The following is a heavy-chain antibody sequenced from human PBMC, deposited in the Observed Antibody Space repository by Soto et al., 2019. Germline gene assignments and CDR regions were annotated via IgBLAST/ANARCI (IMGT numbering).Heavy chain of an antibody. CDR3: ARLHVLRYFDWLLRRVDAFDI. Sequence: SETLSLTCTVSGGSISSSSYYWGWIRQPPGKGLEWIGSIYYSGSTYYNPSLKSRVTISGDTSKNQFSLKLSSVTAADTAVYYCARLHVLRYFDWLLRRVDAFDIWGQGTMVTVSS. D-gene: IGHD3-9*01. V-gene: IGHV4-39*01. CDR1: GGSISSSSYY. J-gene: IGHJ3*02. CDR2: IYYSGST.